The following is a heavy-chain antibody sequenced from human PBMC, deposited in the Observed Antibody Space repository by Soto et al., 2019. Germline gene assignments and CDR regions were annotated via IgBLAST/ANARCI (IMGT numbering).Heavy chain of an antibody. V-gene: IGHV3-33*01. Sequence: GGSLRLSCAASGFTFSSYGMHWVRQAPGKGLEWVAVIWYDGSNKYYADSVKGRFTISRDNSKNTLYLQMNSLRAEDTAVYYCARGTELDYYGMDVWGKGTTVTVSS. CDR2: IWYDGSNK. J-gene: IGHJ6*04. CDR1: GFTFSSYG. CDR3: ARGTELDYYGMDV.